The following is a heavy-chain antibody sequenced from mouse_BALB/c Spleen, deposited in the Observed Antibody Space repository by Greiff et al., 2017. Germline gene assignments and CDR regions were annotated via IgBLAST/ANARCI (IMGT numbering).Heavy chain of an antibody. J-gene: IGHJ3*01. D-gene: IGHD2-4*01. CDR3: ARVYYDYDDWFAY. Sequence: VHLVESGPELVKPGASVKMSCKASGYTFTDYVISWVKQRTGQGLEWIGEIYPGSGSTYYNEKFKGKATLTADKSSNTAYMQLSSLTSEDSAVYFCARVYYDYDDWFAYWGQGTLVTVSA. V-gene: IGHV1-77*01. CDR2: IYPGSGST. CDR1: GYTFTDYV.